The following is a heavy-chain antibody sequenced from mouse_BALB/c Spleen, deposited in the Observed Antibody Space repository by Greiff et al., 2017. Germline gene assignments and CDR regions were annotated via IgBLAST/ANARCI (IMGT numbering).Heavy chain of an antibody. CDR1: GFNIKDTY. J-gene: IGHJ3*01. D-gene: IGHD3-1*01. CDR3: AELGLLAY. CDR2: IDPANGNT. Sequence: EVKLVESGAELVKPGASVKLSCTASGFNIKDTYMHWVKQRPEQGLEWIGRIDPANGNTKYDPKFQGKATITADTSSNTAYLQLSSLTSEDTAVYYCAELGLLAYWGQGTLVTVSA. V-gene: IGHV14-3*02.